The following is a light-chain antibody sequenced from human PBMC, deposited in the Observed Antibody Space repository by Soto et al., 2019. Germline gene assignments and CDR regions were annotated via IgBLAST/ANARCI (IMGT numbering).Light chain of an antibody. Sequence: DIVMTQSPASLAVSLGERATINCKSSQSVLYSANNKNYLAWYQQKPGQPPKLLIYWAYTRESGVPDRFSGSGSGKDFTLTISSLQAEDVAVYYCQQYDSTPFTFGPGTKVDIK. J-gene: IGKJ3*01. CDR3: QQYDSTPFT. V-gene: IGKV4-1*01. CDR1: QSVLYSANNKNY. CDR2: WAY.